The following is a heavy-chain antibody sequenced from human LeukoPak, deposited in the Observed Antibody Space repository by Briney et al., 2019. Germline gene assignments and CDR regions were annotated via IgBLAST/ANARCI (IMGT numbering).Heavy chain of an antibody. D-gene: IGHD4-17*01. J-gene: IGHJ4*02. CDR1: GFTFSRYA. Sequence: GGSLRLSCAASGFTFSRYAMSWVRQAPGKGLEWVSAISGSGGSTYYADSVKGRFTISRDNSKNTLYLQMNSLRAEDTAVYYCARRSYGDYYFDYWGQGILVTVSS. V-gene: IGHV3-23*01. CDR3: ARRSYGDYYFDY. CDR2: ISGSGGST.